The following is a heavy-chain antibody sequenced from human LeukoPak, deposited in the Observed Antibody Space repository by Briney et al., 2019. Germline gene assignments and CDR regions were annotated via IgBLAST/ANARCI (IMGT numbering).Heavy chain of an antibody. J-gene: IGHJ4*02. D-gene: IGHD2-15*01. V-gene: IGHV3-30*02. CDR3: AKVSGSYLPNFDY. CDR2: IRYNGSNK. CDR1: GFTFSSYG. Sequence: GGSLRLSCAASGFTFSSYGMHWVRQAPGKGLEWVAFIRYNGSNKYYADSVKGRFTISRDNSKNTLYLQMNSLRAEDTAVYYCAKVSGSYLPNFDYWGQGTLVTVS.